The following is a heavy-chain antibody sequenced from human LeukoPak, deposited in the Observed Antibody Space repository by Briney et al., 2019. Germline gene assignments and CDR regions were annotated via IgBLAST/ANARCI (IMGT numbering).Heavy chain of an antibody. D-gene: IGHD5-12*01. CDR2: ISSSSSYI. Sequence: NPGGSLRLSCAASGFTFSSYSMNWVRQAPGKGLEWVSAISSSSSYIYYADSVKGRFTISRDNAKNSLYLQMNSLRAEDTAVYYCARDRNSGYDSSFDYWGQGTLVTVSS. V-gene: IGHV3-21*01. CDR1: GFTFSSYS. J-gene: IGHJ4*02. CDR3: ARDRNSGYDSSFDY.